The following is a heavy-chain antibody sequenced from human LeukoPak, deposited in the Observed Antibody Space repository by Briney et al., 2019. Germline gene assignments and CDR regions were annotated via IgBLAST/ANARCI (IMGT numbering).Heavy chain of an antibody. CDR3: ARAVKEYDFWTPPSYNWFDP. CDR2: MNPNSGNT. CDR1: GYTVTCYD. V-gene: IGHV1-8*03. Sequence: GASVKLSFKASGYTVTCYDINWVRHATGQGLEWMGWMNPNSGNTGYAQKFQGRVTITRNTSICTDYMELSSLRSEDAAVYVCARAVKEYDFWTPPSYNWFDPWRQVALVTVSS. D-gene: IGHD3-3*01. J-gene: IGHJ5*02.